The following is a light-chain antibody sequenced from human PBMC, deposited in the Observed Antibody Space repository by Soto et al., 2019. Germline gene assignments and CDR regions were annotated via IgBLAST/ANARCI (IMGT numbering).Light chain of an antibody. CDR1: QSISNY. J-gene: IGKJ1*01. CDR2: KAS. CDR3: QHYNSYSEA. Sequence: DIQMTQSPSTLSASVGDRVTITCRASQSISNYLAWYQQKPGKAPKLLIYKASNLDSGVPSRFSGSGSGTEFTLTISSLQPDDFATYYCQHYNSYSEAFGQGTKVDIK. V-gene: IGKV1-5*03.